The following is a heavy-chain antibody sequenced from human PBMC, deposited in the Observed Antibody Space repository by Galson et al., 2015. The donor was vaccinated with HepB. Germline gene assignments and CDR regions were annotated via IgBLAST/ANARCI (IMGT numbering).Heavy chain of an antibody. V-gene: IGHV1-46*01. CDR3: ARDLWGVGVAGGVWYLDL. CDR2: INPSGFTT. J-gene: IGHJ2*01. CDR1: TYPLTRYY. D-gene: IGHD6-19*01. Sequence: VKVSCKASTYPLTRYYIHWVRQAPGQGLEWMGIINPSGFTTTYAEKFQDRVTMTSDTSTSTVYMELNSLTSEDTAVYFCARDLWGVGVAGGVWYLDLWGRGTLVTVSS.